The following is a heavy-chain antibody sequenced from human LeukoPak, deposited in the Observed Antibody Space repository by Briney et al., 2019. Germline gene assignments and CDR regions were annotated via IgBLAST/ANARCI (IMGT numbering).Heavy chain of an antibody. J-gene: IGHJ4*02. CDR2: IYYSGST. V-gene: IGHV4-30-4*01. Sequence: SETLSLTCTVSGGSISSGDYYWSWIRQPPGKGLEWIGYIYYSGSTYYNPSLKSRVTISVDTSKNQFSLKLSSVTAADTAVYYCARGGDGYNYFDYWGQGTLVTVSS. CDR3: ARGGDGYNYFDY. CDR1: GGSISSGDYY. D-gene: IGHD5-24*01.